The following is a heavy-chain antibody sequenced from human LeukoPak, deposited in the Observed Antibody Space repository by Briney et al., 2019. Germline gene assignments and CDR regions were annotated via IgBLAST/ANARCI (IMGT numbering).Heavy chain of an antibody. Sequence: SQTLSLTCTVSGDSISRGRYYWSWVRQPAGKELEWIGRIYASGKTDYNPYTPSLKSRVAMSLDTSKSQVSLYLTSVTAADTAMYFCARSFSEKFYFESWGQGTLVTVSS. J-gene: IGHJ4*02. CDR1: GDSISRGRYY. CDR2: IYASGKT. V-gene: IGHV4-61*02. D-gene: IGHD1-26*01. CDR3: ARSFSEKFYFES.